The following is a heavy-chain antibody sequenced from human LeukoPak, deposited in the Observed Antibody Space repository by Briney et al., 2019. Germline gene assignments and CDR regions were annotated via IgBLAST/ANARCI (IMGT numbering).Heavy chain of an antibody. J-gene: IGHJ4*02. CDR2: IIPIFGTA. V-gene: IGHV1-69*06. CDR1: GGTFSSYA. CDR3: ASIRAGATSFDY. Sequence: SVKVSCKASGGTFSSYAISWVRQAPGQGLEWMGGIIPIFGTANYAQKFQGRVTITADKSTSTAYMELSSLRSEDTAVYYCASIRAGATSFDYWGQGTLVTVSS. D-gene: IGHD1-26*01.